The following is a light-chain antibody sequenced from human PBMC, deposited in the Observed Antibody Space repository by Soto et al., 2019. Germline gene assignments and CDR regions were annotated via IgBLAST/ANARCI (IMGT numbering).Light chain of an antibody. Sequence: EIVLTDSPGTLSLSPLERATLSVRSIQSVSNSYLSWYQQKPGQAPRLLIYLASNRAAGVPARFSGSGSGTDFTLTISDVEPEDFAVYYCHQRQSWPRTFGQGTKVDIK. CDR3: HQRQSWPRT. J-gene: IGKJ1*01. V-gene: IGKV3-11*01. CDR1: QSVSNSY. CDR2: LAS.